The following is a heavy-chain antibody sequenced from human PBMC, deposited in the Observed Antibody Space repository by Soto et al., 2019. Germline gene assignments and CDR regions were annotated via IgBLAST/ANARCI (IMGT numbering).Heavy chain of an antibody. D-gene: IGHD6-13*01. CDR3: AKDTLQPTYYYYGMDV. CDR2: ISGSGGST. Sequence: GSLRLSCAASGFTFSSYAMSWVRQAPGKGLEWVSAISGSGGSTYYADSVKGRFTISRDNSKNTLYLQMNSLRAEDTAVYYCAKDTLQPTYYYYGMDVWGQGTTVTVS. V-gene: IGHV3-23*01. J-gene: IGHJ6*02. CDR1: GFTFSSYA.